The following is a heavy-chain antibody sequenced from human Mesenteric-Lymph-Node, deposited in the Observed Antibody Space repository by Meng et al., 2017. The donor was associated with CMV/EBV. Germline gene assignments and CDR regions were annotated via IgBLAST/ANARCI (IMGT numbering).Heavy chain of an antibody. D-gene: IGHD1-26*01. V-gene: IGHV4-38-2*01. Sequence: SQTLSLTCGVSGYPISSGYFWAWLRQPPGQGLEWIGTISYSGNTYYNASIKSRVTMSVDTSKSQFSLKLTSVAAADTAIYYCARKKDGATHFDYWGQGTLVTVSS. CDR1: GYPISSGYF. CDR2: ISYSGNT. J-gene: IGHJ4*02. CDR3: ARKKDGATHFDY.